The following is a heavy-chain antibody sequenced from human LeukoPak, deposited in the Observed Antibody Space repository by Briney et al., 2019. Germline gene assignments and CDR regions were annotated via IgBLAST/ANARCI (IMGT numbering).Heavy chain of an antibody. Sequence: ASVKVSCKASGYAFTSYGISWVRQAPGQGLEWMGMIYPRDGSTSYAQKFQGRVTVTRDTSTSTVHMELSGLRSEDTAVYYCARDQEGFDYWGQGTLVTVSS. CDR3: ARDQEGFDY. V-gene: IGHV1-46*01. J-gene: IGHJ4*02. CDR1: GYAFTSYG. CDR2: IYPRDGST.